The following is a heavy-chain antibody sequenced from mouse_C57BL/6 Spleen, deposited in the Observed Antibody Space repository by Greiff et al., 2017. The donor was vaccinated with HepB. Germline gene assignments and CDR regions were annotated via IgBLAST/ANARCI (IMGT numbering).Heavy chain of an antibody. Sequence: EVQLQESEGGLVQPGSSMKLSCTASGFTFSDYYMAWVRQVPEKGLEWVANINYDGSSTYYLDSLKSRFIISRDNAKNILYLQMSSLKSEDTATYYCARDNGVPWYFDVWGTGTTVTVSS. CDR2: INYDGSST. D-gene: IGHD2-14*01. V-gene: IGHV5-16*01. CDR3: ARDNGVPWYFDV. CDR1: GFTFSDYY. J-gene: IGHJ1*03.